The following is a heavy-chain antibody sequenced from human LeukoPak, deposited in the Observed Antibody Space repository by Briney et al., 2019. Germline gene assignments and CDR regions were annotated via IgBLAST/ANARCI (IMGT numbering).Heavy chain of an antibody. J-gene: IGHJ4*02. D-gene: IGHD6-13*01. V-gene: IGHV3-48*03. Sequence: PGGSLRLSCAASGFTFSSYEMNWVRQAPGKGLEWISYISSSGSTMYYADSVKGRFTTSRDNAKNSLYLQMNSLRAEDTAIYYCASSSWHALDYWGQGTLVTVSS. CDR1: GFTFSSYE. CDR3: ASSSWHALDY. CDR2: ISSSGSTM.